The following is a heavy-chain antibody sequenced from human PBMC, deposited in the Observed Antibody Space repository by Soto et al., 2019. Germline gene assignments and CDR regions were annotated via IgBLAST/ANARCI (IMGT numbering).Heavy chain of an antibody. Sequence: QVQLVESGGGVVQPGRSLRLSCAASGFTFSSYAMHWVRQAPGKGLEWVAVISYDGSNKYYADSVKGRFTISRDNSKNTLYLQMNSLRAEDTAVYYCASRDYSRRYYYGMDVW. CDR2: ISYDGSNK. CDR1: GFTFSSYA. J-gene: IGHJ6*01. D-gene: IGHD2-15*01. V-gene: IGHV3-30-3*01. CDR3: ASRDYSRRYYYGMDV.